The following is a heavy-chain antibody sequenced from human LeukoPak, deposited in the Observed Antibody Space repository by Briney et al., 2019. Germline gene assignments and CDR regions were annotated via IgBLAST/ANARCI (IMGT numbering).Heavy chain of an antibody. D-gene: IGHD6-19*01. Sequence: GASVKVSCKASGYTFTGYYMHWVRQAPGQGLEWMGRINPNSGGTNYAQKFQGRVTMTRDTSISTAYMELSRLRSDDTAVYYCARDYSSGWYDWYFDLWGRGTLVTVSS. CDR2: INPNSGGT. CDR1: GYTFTGYY. CDR3: ARDYSSGWYDWYFDL. J-gene: IGHJ2*01. V-gene: IGHV1-2*06.